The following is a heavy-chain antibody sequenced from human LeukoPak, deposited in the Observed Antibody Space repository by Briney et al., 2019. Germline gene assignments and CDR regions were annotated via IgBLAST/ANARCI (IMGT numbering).Heavy chain of an antibody. J-gene: IGHJ4*02. CDR2: VIPIFGTA. CDR3: ARRGGDYDSGGYEYYFDY. Sequence: SVKVSCKASGGTFSNYAINWVRQAPGQGLGWMGGVIPIFGTANYAQRFQGRVTITAAKSTSTAYMELSGLRSEDTAVYYCARRGGDYDSGGYEYYFDYWGQGTLVTVSS. V-gene: IGHV1-69*06. CDR1: GGTFSNYA. D-gene: IGHD3-22*01.